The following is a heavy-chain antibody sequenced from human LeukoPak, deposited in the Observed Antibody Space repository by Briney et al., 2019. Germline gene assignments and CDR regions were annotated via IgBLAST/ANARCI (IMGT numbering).Heavy chain of an antibody. CDR2: IYYSGST. D-gene: IGHD2-2*01. CDR1: GGSISSSSYY. CDR3: AREILGYCSSTSCYPY. V-gene: IGHV4-39*07. J-gene: IGHJ4*02. Sequence: SETLSLTCTVSGGSISSSSYYWGWIRQPPGKGLEWIGSIYYSGSTYYNPSLKSRVTISVDTSKNQFSLKLSSVTAADTAVYYCAREILGYCSSTSCYPYWGQGTLVTVSS.